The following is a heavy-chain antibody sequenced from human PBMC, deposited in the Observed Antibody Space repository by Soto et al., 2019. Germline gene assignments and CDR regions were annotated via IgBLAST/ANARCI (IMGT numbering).Heavy chain of an antibody. CDR2: IYYSGST. CDR3: ARGSGSYYGSAFDI. CDR1: GGSISSGDYY. V-gene: IGHV4-30-4*01. D-gene: IGHD1-26*01. J-gene: IGHJ3*02. Sequence: QVQLQESGPGLVKPSQTLSLTCTVSGGSISSGDYYWSWIRQPPGKCLEWIGYIYYSGSTYYNPSLKRRVTISVDTSKNQFSPKLRSVTAADTAVYYCARGSGSYYGSAFDIWGQGTMVTVSS.